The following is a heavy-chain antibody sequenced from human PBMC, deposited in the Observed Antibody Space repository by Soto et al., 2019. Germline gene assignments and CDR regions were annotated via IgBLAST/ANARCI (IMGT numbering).Heavy chain of an antibody. Sequence: SETLSLTWTVSGGSISGGGYYWSWIRQHPGKGLEWIGYIYYSGSTYYNPSLKSRVTISVDTSKNQFSLKLSSVTAADTAVYYCAKDEILTGYYHFDYWGQGTLVTVSS. D-gene: IGHD3-9*01. J-gene: IGHJ4*02. CDR3: AKDEILTGYYHFDY. V-gene: IGHV4-31*02. CDR1: GGSISGGGYY. CDR2: IYYSGST.